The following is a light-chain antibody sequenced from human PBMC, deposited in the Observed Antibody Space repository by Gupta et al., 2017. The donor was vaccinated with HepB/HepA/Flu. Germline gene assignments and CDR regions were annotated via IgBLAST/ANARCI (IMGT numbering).Light chain of an antibody. Sequence: DIQMTQSPSSLSASVGDRVTITCQASQDISNYLNWYQQKPGKAPKLLIYDASNLETGVPSRFSGSGSGTDFTFTISSLQPEDIATYYCQQDDNPLAFGPGTKVDIK. J-gene: IGKJ3*01. CDR3: QQDDNPLA. CDR1: QDISNY. CDR2: DAS. V-gene: IGKV1-33*01.